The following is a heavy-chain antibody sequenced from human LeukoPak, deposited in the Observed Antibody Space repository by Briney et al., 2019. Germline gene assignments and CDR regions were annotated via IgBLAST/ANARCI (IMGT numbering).Heavy chain of an antibody. CDR1: GFTVSSNY. V-gene: IGHV3-53*01. Sequence: GGSLRLSCAASGFTVSSNYMSWVRQAPGKGLEWVSVIYSGGSTYYADSVKGRFTISRDNSKNTLYLQMNSLRAEDTAVYYCARRRAGIYYYDGMEVRGQGTTVTVSS. J-gene: IGHJ6*02. CDR2: IYSGGST. D-gene: IGHD6-19*01. CDR3: ARRRAGIYYYDGMEV.